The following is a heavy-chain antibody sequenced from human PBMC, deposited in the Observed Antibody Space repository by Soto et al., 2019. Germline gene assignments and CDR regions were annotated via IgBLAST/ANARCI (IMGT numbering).Heavy chain of an antibody. CDR2: INPSGGST. CDR3: AREAWGTTVVTLRAFDI. V-gene: IGHV1-46*01. Sequence: ASVKVSCKASGYTFTSYEMYWVRQAPGQGLEWMGIINPSGGSTTYAQKFQGRVTITADESTSTAYMELSSLRSEDTAVYYCAREAWGTTVVTLRAFDIWGQGTMVTVSS. D-gene: IGHD4-17*01. J-gene: IGHJ3*02. CDR1: GYTFTSYE.